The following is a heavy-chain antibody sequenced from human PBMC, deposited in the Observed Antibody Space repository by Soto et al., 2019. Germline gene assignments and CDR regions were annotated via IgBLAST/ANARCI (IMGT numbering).Heavy chain of an antibody. J-gene: IGHJ6*02. CDR1: GFTVSDNY. CDR3: AREMVEVINSNAGYYGLDV. V-gene: IGHV3-53*01. CDR2: IYSDVYSAGTT. D-gene: IGHD2-8*01. Sequence: EVQLVESGGGLIQPGGSLRLSCEASGFTVSDNYMTWVRQAPGKGLEWVSLIYSDVYSAGTTYYADSVKGRFTIFRDNSKTTLYLQKNSLRAEDTAVYFCAREMVEVINSNAGYYGLDVWGQGTTVTVSS.